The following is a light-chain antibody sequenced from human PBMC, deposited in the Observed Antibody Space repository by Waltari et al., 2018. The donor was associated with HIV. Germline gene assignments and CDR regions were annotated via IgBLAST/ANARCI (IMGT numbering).Light chain of an antibody. CDR2: WAS. CDR3: QQYYSTPYT. V-gene: IGKV4-1*01. J-gene: IGKJ2*01. Sequence: DIVMTQSPDSLAVSLGERATINCKSSQSVLYSSNNKNYLAWYQQKPGQPPKLLIYWASTRESGVPDRFRGSGSVTDFTLTISSLQAEDVAVYYCQQYYSTPYTFGQGTKLEIK. CDR1: QSVLYSSNNKNY.